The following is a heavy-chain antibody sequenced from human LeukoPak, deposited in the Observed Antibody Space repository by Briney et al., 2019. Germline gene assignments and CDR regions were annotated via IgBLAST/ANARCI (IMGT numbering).Heavy chain of an antibody. V-gene: IGHV3-30*03. CDR1: GFTFSSYG. CDR3: PVGDYFDY. D-gene: IGHD3-16*01. J-gene: IGHJ4*02. CDR2: ISYDGSNK. Sequence: PGGSLRLSCAASGFTFSSYGMHWVRQAPGKGLEWVAVISYDGSNKYYADSVKGRFTISRDNSKSTLYLQMNSLRAEDTAVYYCPVGDYFDYWGQGTLVTVSS.